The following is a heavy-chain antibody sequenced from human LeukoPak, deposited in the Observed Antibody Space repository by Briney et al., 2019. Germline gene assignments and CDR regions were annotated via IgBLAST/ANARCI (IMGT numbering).Heavy chain of an antibody. D-gene: IGHD5-18*01. J-gene: IGHJ4*02. Sequence: GGSLRLSCAASGFTFDDYAMRWVRQAPGKGLEWVSGISWNSGSIGYADSVKGRFTISRDNAKNSLYLQMNSLRAEDTALYYCAKAVLGGYSYGQMDYWGQGTLVTVSS. CDR2: ISWNSGSI. CDR1: GFTFDDYA. CDR3: AKAVLGGYSYGQMDY. V-gene: IGHV3-9*01.